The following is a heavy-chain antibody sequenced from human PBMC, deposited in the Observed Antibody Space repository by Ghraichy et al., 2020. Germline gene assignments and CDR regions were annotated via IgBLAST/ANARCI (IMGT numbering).Heavy chain of an antibody. CDR2: IYYSGST. D-gene: IGHD2-2*01. J-gene: IGHJ4*02. V-gene: IGHV4-61*01. CDR3: ARGLSSPH. CDR1: GGSVSSGSYY. Sequence: ETLSLTCTVSGGSVSSGSYYWSWIRQPPGKGLEWIGYIYYSGSTNYNPSLKSRVTISVDTSKNQFSLKLSSVTAADTAVYYCARGLSSPHWGQGTLVTVSS.